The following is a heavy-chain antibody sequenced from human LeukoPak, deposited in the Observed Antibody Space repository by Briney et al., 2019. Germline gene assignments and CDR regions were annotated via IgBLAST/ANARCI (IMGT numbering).Heavy chain of an antibody. D-gene: IGHD4-17*01. CDR3: ANGQPATVTPSHFDY. CDR2: ISGSGGST. Sequence: PGGSLRVSCAASGFTFSSYAMSWVRQEPGKGVECVSAISGSGGSTYYADFVKGRFTISRANYKNTLYLQMNNLRAEDTAVYYCANGQPATVTPSHFDYWGQGTLVTVSS. V-gene: IGHV3-23*01. CDR1: GFTFSSYA. J-gene: IGHJ4*02.